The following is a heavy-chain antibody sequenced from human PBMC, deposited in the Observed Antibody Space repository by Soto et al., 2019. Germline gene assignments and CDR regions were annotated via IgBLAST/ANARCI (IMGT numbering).Heavy chain of an antibody. J-gene: IGHJ4*02. Sequence: DVQLVESGGGLVLRGESLRLSCAASGFTVGSAYMSWVRQAPGKGLEWVAGIYSGGNTYYADSVKGRFTISRDTSKNRLYLQMNSLRAEDAAIYYCAGDPWVGDIGEYWGQGTLVTVSS. CDR3: AGDPWVGDIGEY. CDR1: GFTVGSAY. D-gene: IGHD4-17*01. V-gene: IGHV3-66*01. CDR2: IYSGGNT.